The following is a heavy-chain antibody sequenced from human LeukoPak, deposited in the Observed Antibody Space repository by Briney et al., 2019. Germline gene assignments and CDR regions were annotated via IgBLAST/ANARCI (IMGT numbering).Heavy chain of an antibody. CDR2: IYTSGST. Sequence: SETLSLTCTVSGGSISSYYWSWIRQPAGKGLEWIGRIYTSGSTNYNPSLKSRVTMSVDTSKNQFSLKLSSVTAADTAVYYCARDSYYYDSSGYYHFDYWGQGTLVTVSS. CDR1: GGSISSYY. V-gene: IGHV4-4*07. CDR3: ARDSYYYDSSGYYHFDY. J-gene: IGHJ4*02. D-gene: IGHD3-22*01.